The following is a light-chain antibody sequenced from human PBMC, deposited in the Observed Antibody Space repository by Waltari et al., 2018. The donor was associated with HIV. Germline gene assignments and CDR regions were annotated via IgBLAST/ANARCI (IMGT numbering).Light chain of an antibody. CDR2: ETS. CDR3: QQYNSHSRT. V-gene: IGKV1-5*03. Sequence: DIQMTQSPSTVSASVGDTVTITCRASQSIGRWLAWYQQKPGEAPKLLIYETSTLETGVPSIFGGSGSGTEFTLTVSRLQPEDFATYYCQQYNSHSRTFGQGTRVEIK. CDR1: QSIGRW. J-gene: IGKJ1*01.